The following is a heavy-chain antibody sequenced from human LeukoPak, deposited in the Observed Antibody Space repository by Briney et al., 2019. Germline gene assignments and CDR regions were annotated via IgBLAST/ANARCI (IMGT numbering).Heavy chain of an antibody. V-gene: IGHV4-39*07. D-gene: IGHD2-2*01. Sequence: PSETLSLTCTVSGGSISSSIYFWGWIRQPPGKGLEWIGSLYYSGSTYYNPSLKSRVTISVDTSKNQFSLKLSSVTAADTAVYYCATQGYCSSTSCYAFDYWGQGTLVTVSS. CDR3: ATQGYCSSTSCYAFDY. J-gene: IGHJ4*02. CDR1: GGSISSSIYF. CDR2: LYYSGST.